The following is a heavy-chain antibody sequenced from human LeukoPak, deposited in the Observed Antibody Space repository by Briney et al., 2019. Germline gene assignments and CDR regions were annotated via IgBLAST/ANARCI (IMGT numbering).Heavy chain of an antibody. CDR1: GGSISSSSYY. Sequence: SETLSLTCTVSGGSISSSSYYWGWIRQPPGKGLEWIGSIYYSGSTYYNPSLKSRVTISVDTSKNQFSLKLSSVTAADTAVYYCARDRAVAGTVGYFDYWGQGTLVTVSS. CDR2: IYYSGST. J-gene: IGHJ4*02. CDR3: ARDRAVAGTVGYFDY. V-gene: IGHV4-39*07. D-gene: IGHD6-19*01.